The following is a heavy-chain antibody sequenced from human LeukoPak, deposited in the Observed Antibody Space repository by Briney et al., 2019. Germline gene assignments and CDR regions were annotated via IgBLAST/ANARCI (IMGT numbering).Heavy chain of an antibody. CDR3: ARTGYSSSWYEEWYFDL. J-gene: IGHJ2*01. CDR1: GGSISSYY. Sequence: SETLSLTCTVSGGSISSYYWSWIRQPPGKGLEWIGYIYYSGSTNYNPSLKSRVTISVDTSKNQFPLKLSSVTAADTAVYYCARTGYSSSWYEEWYFDLWGRGTLVTVSS. V-gene: IGHV4-59*01. D-gene: IGHD6-13*01. CDR2: IYYSGST.